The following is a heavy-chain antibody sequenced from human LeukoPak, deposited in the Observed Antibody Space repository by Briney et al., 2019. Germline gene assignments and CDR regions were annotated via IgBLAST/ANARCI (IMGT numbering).Heavy chain of an antibody. D-gene: IGHD5-12*01. CDR2: MNPNSGNT. CDR1: GYTFTSYD. J-gene: IGHJ4*02. CDR3: ASYSGYAQ. Sequence: ASVKVSCKASGYTFTSYDVNWVRQATGQGLEWMGWMNPNSGNTGYEQKFQGRVTIIRNTSITTAYMELSGLTSEDTAVYYCASYSGYAQWGPGTLVTVSS. V-gene: IGHV1-8*03.